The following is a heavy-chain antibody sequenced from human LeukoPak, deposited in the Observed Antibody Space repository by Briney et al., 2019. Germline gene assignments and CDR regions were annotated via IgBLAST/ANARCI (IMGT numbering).Heavy chain of an antibody. J-gene: IGHJ4*02. CDR2: ISGSGGST. V-gene: IGHV3-23*01. D-gene: IGHD5-18*01. CDR3: AKDGLRLWVNSDY. Sequence: GGSLRLSCAASGFTFSSYAMSWVRQAPGKGLEWVSGISGSGGSTYYADSVKGRFTISRDNSKNTLYLQMNSLRAEDTAVYYCAKDGLRLWVNSDYWGQGTLVTVSS. CDR1: GFTFSSYA.